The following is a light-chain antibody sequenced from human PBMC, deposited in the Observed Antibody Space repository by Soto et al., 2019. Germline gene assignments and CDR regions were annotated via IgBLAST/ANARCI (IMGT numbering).Light chain of an antibody. CDR3: QQYSDHWT. V-gene: IGKV1-33*01. Sequence: DIQMTQSPSSLSASVGDRVTITCQASQDIGNYLTWYQQRLGKAPKLLIYDASNLETGVPSRFSGSGSGTEFTLTISSLQPDDFATYYCQQYSDHWTFGQGTKVDIK. CDR2: DAS. J-gene: IGKJ1*01. CDR1: QDIGNY.